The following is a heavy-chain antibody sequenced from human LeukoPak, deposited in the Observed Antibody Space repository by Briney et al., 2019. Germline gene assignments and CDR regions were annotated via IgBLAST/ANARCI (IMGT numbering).Heavy chain of an antibody. CDR2: IYHSGST. CDR1: GYSISSGYY. V-gene: IGHV4-38-2*01. J-gene: IGHJ4*02. Sequence: SETLSLTCAVSGYSISSGYYWGWIRQPPGKGLGWIGRIYHSGSTYYNPSLKSRVTISVDTSKNQFSLKLSSVTAADTAVYYCATLIVVVPAAKGYYFDYWGQGTLVTVSS. D-gene: IGHD2-2*01. CDR3: ATLIVVVPAAKGYYFDY.